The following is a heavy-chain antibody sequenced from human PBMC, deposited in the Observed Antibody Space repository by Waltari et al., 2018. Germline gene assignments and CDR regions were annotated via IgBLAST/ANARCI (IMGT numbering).Heavy chain of an antibody. CDR1: GFTFSSYA. CDR3: AKGMQWLLAPYFDC. J-gene: IGHJ4*02. D-gene: IGHD6-19*01. Sequence: EVQLLESGGGLVQPGGSLRLSCAGSGFTFSSYAMTWVRQAPGKGLEWVSGISGSGDATYYADSMKCRFTISRDNSENTLYLQMTSLRAEDTAVYYCAKGMQWLLAPYFDCWGQGTLVTVSS. CDR2: ISGSGDAT. V-gene: IGHV3-23*01.